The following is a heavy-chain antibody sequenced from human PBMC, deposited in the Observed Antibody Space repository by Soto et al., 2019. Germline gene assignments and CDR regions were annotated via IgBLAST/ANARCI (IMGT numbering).Heavy chain of an antibody. CDR3: AKAYRGNPGIDF. CDR2: ISYDSGAI. CDR1: GFTFDDYA. Sequence: EVQLVESGGGLVQPGRSLRLSCAASGFTFDDYAMHWVRQAPGKGLEWVSGISYDSGAIGYADSVKGRFTISRDNTRNSVFLQLNSLRADDPAFYSGAKAYRGNPGIDFGGRGTLVTVSP. D-gene: IGHD1-26*01. V-gene: IGHV3-9*01. J-gene: IGHJ4*02.